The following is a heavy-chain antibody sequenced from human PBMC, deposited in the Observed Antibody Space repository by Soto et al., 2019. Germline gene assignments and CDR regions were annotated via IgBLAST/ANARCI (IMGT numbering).Heavy chain of an antibody. Sequence: ASVKVSCKASGYTFTSYAMHWVRQAPGQRLEWMGWINAGNGNTKYSQKFQGRVTITRDTSASTAYMELSSLRSEDTAVYYCAINHLGTTPYRMDVPGQGTTVTVSS. CDR2: INAGNGNT. CDR1: GYTFTSYA. J-gene: IGHJ6*02. CDR3: AINHLGTTPYRMDV. V-gene: IGHV1-3*01. D-gene: IGHD1-7*01.